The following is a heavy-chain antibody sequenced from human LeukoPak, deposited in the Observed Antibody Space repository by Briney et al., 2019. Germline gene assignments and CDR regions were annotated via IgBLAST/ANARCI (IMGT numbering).Heavy chain of an antibody. CDR3: ARGYSSGWSRGVYFDF. CDR2: VYVGDSDT. D-gene: IGHD6-19*01. Sequence: GESLQISCKASGYSFASYWIGWVRQMPGKGLEWMGIVYVGDSDTRYSPSFQGQVTIAADKSISTAYLQWSSLKASDTAMYYCARGYSSGWSRGVYFDFWGQGTLVTVSS. V-gene: IGHV5-51*01. J-gene: IGHJ4*02. CDR1: GYSFASYW.